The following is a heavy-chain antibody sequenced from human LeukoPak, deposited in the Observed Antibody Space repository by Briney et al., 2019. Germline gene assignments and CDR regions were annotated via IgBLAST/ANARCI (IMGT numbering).Heavy chain of an antibody. J-gene: IGHJ4*02. D-gene: IGHD6-19*01. CDR1: GGSISSYY. CDR3: ARGGVAVAGTVDFDY. V-gene: IGHV4-34*01. Sequence: SETLSLTCTVSGGSISSYYWSWIRQPPGKGLEWIGEINHSGSTNYNPSLKSRVTISVDTSKNQFSLKLSSVTAADTAVYYCARGGVAVAGTVDFDYWGQGTLVTVSS. CDR2: INHSGST.